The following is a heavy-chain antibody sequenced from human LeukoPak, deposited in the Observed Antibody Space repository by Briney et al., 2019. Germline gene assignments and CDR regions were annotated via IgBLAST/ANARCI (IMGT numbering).Heavy chain of an antibody. J-gene: IGHJ4*02. CDR3: ASSGSYRFDY. D-gene: IGHD1-26*01. CDR2: ISSSSSAI. CDR1: GFTFSRFG. Sequence: GGSLRLSCAASGFTFSRFGMNWVRQAPGKGLEWISYISSSSSAIYYADSVKGRFTISRDNAKNSLYLQMNSLRDEDTAVYYCASSGSYRFDYWGQGTLVTVSS. V-gene: IGHV3-48*02.